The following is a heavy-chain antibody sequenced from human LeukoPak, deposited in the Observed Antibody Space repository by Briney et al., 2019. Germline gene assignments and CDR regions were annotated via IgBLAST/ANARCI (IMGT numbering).Heavy chain of an antibody. V-gene: IGHV3-30*02. CDR2: ISFDGSQK. J-gene: IGHJ5*02. Sequence: GGSLRLSCAASGFTFSNYGMHWVRQAPGKGLEWVALISFDGSQKYYADSVKGRFTISRDNSKSTVYLQMNCLRVEDAAVYYCSKDLTSDFGGDLDPWGQGTLVTVSS. CDR3: SKDLTSDFGGDLDP. CDR1: GFTFSNYG. D-gene: IGHD3-10*01.